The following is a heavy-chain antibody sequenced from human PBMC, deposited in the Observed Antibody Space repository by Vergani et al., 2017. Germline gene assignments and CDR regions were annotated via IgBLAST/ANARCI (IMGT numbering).Heavy chain of an antibody. CDR1: FDSIRNLY. CDR2: IHYSENT. V-gene: IGHV4-59*11. CDR3: ASDTHSGQRADR. J-gene: IGHJ6*01. Sequence: QVQLQESGPGLVKSSETLSLTCSVSFDSIRNLYFNWIRQPPGKGLEWIGSIHYSENTTYNPSLKTRVTISVDTSKNQFSLTLTSVTAADTAVYYCASDTHSGQRADRWGQGIPVTV. D-gene: IGHD6-19*01.